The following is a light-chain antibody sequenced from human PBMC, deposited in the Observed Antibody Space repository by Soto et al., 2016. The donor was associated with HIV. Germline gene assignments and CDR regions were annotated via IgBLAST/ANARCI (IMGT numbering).Light chain of an antibody. V-gene: IGLV3-21*03. CDR1: NIGTKS. J-gene: IGLJ1*01. CDR2: DDS. Sequence: SYELTQPPSVSVAPGKTARITCGGNNIGTKSVFWFQRKPGQAPALVVYDDSDRPSGIPERISGSNSGNTATLTISRVEAGDEADYYCQVWDSSGHYVFGAGTTVTVL. CDR3: QVWDSSGHYV.